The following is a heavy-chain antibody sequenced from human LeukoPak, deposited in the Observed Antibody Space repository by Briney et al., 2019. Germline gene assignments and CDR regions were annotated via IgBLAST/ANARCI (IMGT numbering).Heavy chain of an antibody. J-gene: IGHJ4*02. Sequence: GGSLRLSCAASGFTFSSYAMSWVRQAPGKGLEWVAFIQYDRNNKYYADSVKGRFTISIDNSKNTLYLQMTSLRAEDTAVYYCAKAIRYSSTWYYFDYWGQGTLVTVSS. CDR3: AKAIRYSSTWYYFDY. CDR1: GFTFSSYA. V-gene: IGHV3-30*02. D-gene: IGHD6-13*01. CDR2: IQYDRNNK.